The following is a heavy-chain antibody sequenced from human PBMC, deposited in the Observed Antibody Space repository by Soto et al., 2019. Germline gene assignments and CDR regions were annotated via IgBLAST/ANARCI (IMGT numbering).Heavy chain of an antibody. CDR2: MSPNSGNT. D-gene: IGHD7-27*01. CDR3: ARGPPNWGFDY. Sequence: QVQLVQSGAEVKKPGASVKVSCKASGYTFTSSDINWVRQATGQGLEWVGWMSPNSGNTGYAQKFQGRVTMTRTTSASTAYMERTSLRSDDTAIYYCARGPPNWGFDYWGQGTLVTVSS. V-gene: IGHV1-8*01. CDR1: GYTFTSSD. J-gene: IGHJ4*02.